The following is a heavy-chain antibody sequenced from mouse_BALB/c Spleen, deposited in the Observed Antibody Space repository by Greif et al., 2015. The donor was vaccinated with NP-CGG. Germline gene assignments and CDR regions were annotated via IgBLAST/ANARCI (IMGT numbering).Heavy chain of an antibody. CDR2: IDPSDSYT. V-gene: IGHV1-69*02. J-gene: IGHJ4*01. CDR1: GYTFTSYW. CDR3: ARKNNRGYALGC. D-gene: IGHD1-3*01. Sequence: QGQLQQSGAELVKPGASVKLSCKASGYTFTSYWMHWVKRRPGQGLEWIGEIDPSDSYTNYNQKFKGKASLTVDKSSSAAYMQLSSQTSGDSAVSDGARKNNRGYALGCWGQGSSVAYSS.